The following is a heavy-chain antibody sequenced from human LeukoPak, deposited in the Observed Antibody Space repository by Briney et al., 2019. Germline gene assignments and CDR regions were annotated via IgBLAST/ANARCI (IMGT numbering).Heavy chain of an antibody. CDR2: INHSGST. Sequence: SETLSLTCAVYGGSFSGYYWSWIRQPPGKGLEWIGEINHSGSTNYNPSLKSRVTISVDTSKNQFSLKLSSVTAADTAVYYCARVRETYYYYYMDVWGKGTTVTVSS. CDR1: GGSFSGYY. CDR3: ARVRETYYYYYMDV. J-gene: IGHJ6*03. V-gene: IGHV4-34*01.